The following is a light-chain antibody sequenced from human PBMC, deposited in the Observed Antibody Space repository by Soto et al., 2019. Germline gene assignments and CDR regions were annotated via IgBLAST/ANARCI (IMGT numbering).Light chain of an antibody. Sequence: QAVVTQPPSVSGAPGQRVTISCTGSRSHIGAGYDVHWYQQLPGTAPKLLIYGNSNRPSGVPDRFSGSKSGTSASLAITGLQAEDEADYYCQSYDSSLSGSVFGGGTKLTVL. J-gene: IGLJ2*01. V-gene: IGLV1-40*01. CDR2: GNS. CDR3: QSYDSSLSGSV. CDR1: RSHIGAGYD.